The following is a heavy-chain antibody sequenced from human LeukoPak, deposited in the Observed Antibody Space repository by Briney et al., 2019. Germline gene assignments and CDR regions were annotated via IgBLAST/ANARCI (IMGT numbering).Heavy chain of an antibody. CDR3: ARDDAVAGGYLDY. V-gene: IGHV3-23*01. J-gene: IGHJ4*02. Sequence: GGSLRLSCEASGFTFVTYGMTWVRQAPGKGLEWVSGITGSSTWTYYADSVRGRFTNSRDNSKNTLYLQMSSLRTEDTAVYYCARDDAVAGGYLDYWGQGTLVTVSS. CDR2: ITGSSTWT. D-gene: IGHD6-19*01. CDR1: GFTFVTYG.